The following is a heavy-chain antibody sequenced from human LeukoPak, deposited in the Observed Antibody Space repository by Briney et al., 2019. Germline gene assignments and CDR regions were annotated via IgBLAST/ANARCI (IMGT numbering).Heavy chain of an antibody. J-gene: IGHJ4*02. D-gene: IGHD4-17*01. CDR3: AADPPMTTVTTGGDY. Sequence: SVKVSCKASGFTFTSSAVQWVRQARGQRLEWIGWIVVGSGNTNYAQKFQERVTITRDMSTSTAYMELSSLRSEDTAVYYCAADPPMTTVTTGGDYWGQGTLVTVSS. CDR1: GFTFTSSA. CDR2: IVVGSGNT. V-gene: IGHV1-58*01.